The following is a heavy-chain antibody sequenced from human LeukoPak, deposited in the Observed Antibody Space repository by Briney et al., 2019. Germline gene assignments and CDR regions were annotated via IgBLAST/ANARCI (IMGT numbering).Heavy chain of an antibody. D-gene: IGHD3-22*01. CDR2: ISSSNLM. V-gene: IGHV3-21*04. J-gene: IGHJ4*02. CDR3: AKGDYYDRPYYFDY. CDR1: GFSFSSYS. Sequence: GGSLRLSCAASGFSFSSYSMNWVRQAPGKGLEWISSISSSNLMYDADSVKGRFTISRDNAKNSLYLQMNSLRAEDTALYYCAKGDYYDRPYYFDYWGQGTLVTVSS.